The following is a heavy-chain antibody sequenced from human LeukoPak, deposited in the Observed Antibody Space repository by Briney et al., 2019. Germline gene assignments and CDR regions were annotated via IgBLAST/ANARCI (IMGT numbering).Heavy chain of an antibody. Sequence: SETLSLTCTVSGGSISSSSYYWGWIRQPPGKGLEWVGSIYYSGSTYYNPSLKSRVTISVDTSKNQFSLKLSSVTAADTAVYYCARKGSVFSYYYDSSGYWDYFDYWGQGTLVTVSS. CDR1: GGSISSSSYY. V-gene: IGHV4-39*01. D-gene: IGHD3-22*01. J-gene: IGHJ4*02. CDR2: IYYSGST. CDR3: ARKGSVFSYYYDSSGYWDYFDY.